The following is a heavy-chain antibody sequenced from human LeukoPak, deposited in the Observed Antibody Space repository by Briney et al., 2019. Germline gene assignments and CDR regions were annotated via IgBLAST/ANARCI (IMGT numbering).Heavy chain of an antibody. CDR3: ARDRPSYYYDSSGYTH. CDR1: GGTFSSYA. CDR2: IIPILGIA. D-gene: IGHD3-22*01. J-gene: IGHJ4*02. Sequence: SVKVSCKASGGTFSSYAISWVRQAPGQGLGWMGRIIPILGIANYAQKFQGRVTITADKSTSTAYMELSSLRSEDTAVYYCARDRPSYYYDSSGYTHWGQGALVTVSS. V-gene: IGHV1-69*04.